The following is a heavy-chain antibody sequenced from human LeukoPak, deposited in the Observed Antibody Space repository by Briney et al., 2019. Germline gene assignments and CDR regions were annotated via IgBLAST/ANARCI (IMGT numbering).Heavy chain of an antibody. CDR1: GASISSNNYH. CDR3: AKSGGSGLIDY. V-gene: IGHV4-39*01. CDR2: IYSSGNT. J-gene: IGHJ4*02. Sequence: SETLSLTCTVSGASISSNNYHWGWVRQPPGKGLEWIGNIYSSGNTYYNASLKSRVTIYIDTSKNQFPLNLSSVTAADTAVYYCAKSGGSGLIDYWGQGTLVTVSS. D-gene: IGHD1-26*01.